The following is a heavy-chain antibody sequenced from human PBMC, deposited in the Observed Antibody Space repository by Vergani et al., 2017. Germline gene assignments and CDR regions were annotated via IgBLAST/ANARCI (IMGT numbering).Heavy chain of an antibody. J-gene: IGHJ4*02. D-gene: IGHD5-18*01. V-gene: IGHV4-39*07. CDR3: ATSASGYSYGCFDY. CDR2: MYYSGST. CDR1: GGSITSSSYY. Sequence: QLQLQESGPGLVKPSETLSLTCTVSGGSITSSSYYWGWIRQPPGKGLEWIGSMYYSGSTYYNPSLKSRVTISVDTSKNQFSLKLSSVTAADTAVYYCATSASGYSYGCFDYWGQGTLVTVSS.